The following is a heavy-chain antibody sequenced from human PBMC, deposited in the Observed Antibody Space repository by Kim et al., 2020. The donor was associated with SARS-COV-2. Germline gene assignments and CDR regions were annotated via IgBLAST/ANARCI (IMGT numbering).Heavy chain of an antibody. J-gene: IGHJ4*02. D-gene: IGHD6-6*01. Sequence: GGSLRLSCAASGFTFRSYWMNWVRQAPGKGLEWVANINPDGSGERYVDSVKGRFTVSRDNAKNLLHLQMSSLRAEDTAVYFCAGWGSSSSYWGQGTLVTVSS. V-gene: IGHV3-7*01. CDR1: GFTFRSYW. CDR3: AGWGSSSSY. CDR2: INPDGSGE.